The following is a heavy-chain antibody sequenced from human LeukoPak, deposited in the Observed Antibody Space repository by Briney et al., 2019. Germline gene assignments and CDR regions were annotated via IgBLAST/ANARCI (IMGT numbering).Heavy chain of an antibody. CDR1: GGSINNYY. CDR3: ARNSGWYMYDY. J-gene: IGHJ4*02. CDR2: IYYSGST. D-gene: IGHD6-19*01. Sequence: PSETLSLTCTVSGGSINNYYWSWIRQPPGKGLEWLGYIYYSGSTNYNPSLESRVTISLDTSKNHFSLKLSSVTAADTAVYYCARNSGWYMYDYRGQGTLVTVSS. V-gene: IGHV4-59*01.